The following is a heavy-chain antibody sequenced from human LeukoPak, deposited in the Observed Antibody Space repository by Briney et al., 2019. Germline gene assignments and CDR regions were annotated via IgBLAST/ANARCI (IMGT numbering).Heavy chain of an antibody. Sequence: PGGSLGLSCAVSGFTFSSYGMHWVRLAPGKGLEWVAFIRYDGSNKYYADSVKGRSTISRDNSKNTLYLQMNSLRAEDTAVYYCAKLGGYSGYDPRIAAAGYFDYWGQGTLVTVSS. CDR2: IRYDGSNK. CDR1: GFTFSSYG. CDR3: AKLGGYSGYDPRIAAAGYFDY. D-gene: IGHD5-12*01. V-gene: IGHV3-30*02. J-gene: IGHJ4*02.